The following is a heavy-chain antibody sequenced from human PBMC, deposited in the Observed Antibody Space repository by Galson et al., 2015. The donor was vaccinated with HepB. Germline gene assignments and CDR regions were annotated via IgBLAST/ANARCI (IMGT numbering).Heavy chain of an antibody. D-gene: IGHD1-26*01. J-gene: IGHJ4*02. Sequence: SLRLSCAASGFTFDDYTMHWVRHAPGKGLEWVSLISWDGGSTYYADSVKGRFTISRDNSKNSLYLQMNSLRTEDTALYYCAKARSSGSNPDIDYWGQGTLVTVSS. CDR1: GFTFDDYT. CDR2: ISWDGGST. V-gene: IGHV3-43*01. CDR3: AKARSSGSNPDIDY.